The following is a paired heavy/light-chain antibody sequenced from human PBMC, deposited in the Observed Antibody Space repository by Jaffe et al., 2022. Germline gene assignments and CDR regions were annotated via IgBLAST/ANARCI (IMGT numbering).Light chain of an antibody. J-gene: IGKJ4*01. CDR2: DAS. V-gene: IGKV1-33*01. CDR1: QDISNY. CDR3: QQYDNLLLT. Sequence: DIQMTQSPSSLSASVGDRVTITCQASQDISNYLNWYQQKPGKVPKLLIYDASNLETGVPSRFSGSGSGTHFTFTISSLQPEDIATYYCQQYDNLLLTFGGGTKVEIK.
Heavy chain of an antibody. CDR3: AKDKTGYSGYAGYFDY. D-gene: IGHD5-12*01. J-gene: IGHJ4*02. CDR2: ISWNSGSI. V-gene: IGHV3-9*01. CDR1: GFTFDEYA. Sequence: EVQLVESGGGLVQPGRSLRLSCAASGFTFDEYAMHWVRQAPGKGLEWVSGISWNSGSIGYADSVKGRFTISRDNAKNSLYLQMNSLRAEDTALYYCAKDKTGYSGYAGYFDYWGQGTLVTVSS.